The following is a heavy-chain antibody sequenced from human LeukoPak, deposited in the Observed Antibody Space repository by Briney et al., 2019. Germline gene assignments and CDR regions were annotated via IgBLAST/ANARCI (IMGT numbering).Heavy chain of an antibody. CDR1: GGSFSGYY. D-gene: IGHD4-17*01. V-gene: IGHV4-34*01. J-gene: IGHJ4*02. CDR2: INHSGST. Sequence: SETLSLTCAVYGGSFSGYYWSWIRQPPGKGLEWIGEINHSGSTNYNPSLKSRVTISVDTSKNQFPLKLSSVTAADTAVYYCARLRAFLGGSDYWGQGTLVTVSS. CDR3: ARLRAFLGGSDY.